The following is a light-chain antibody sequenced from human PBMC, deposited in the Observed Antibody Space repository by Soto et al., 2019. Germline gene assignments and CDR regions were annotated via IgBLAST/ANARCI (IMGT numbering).Light chain of an antibody. Sequence: QSALTHPASLAGSPGQSITISCTGTSSDVGSYNLVSWYQQHPGKAPKLMIYEGSKRPSGVSNRFSGSKSGNTASLTISGLQAEDVADYYCCSYAGSRTYVFGTGNKVTVL. CDR3: CSYAGSRTYV. CDR1: SSDVGSYNL. CDR2: EGS. J-gene: IGLJ1*01. V-gene: IGLV2-23*01.